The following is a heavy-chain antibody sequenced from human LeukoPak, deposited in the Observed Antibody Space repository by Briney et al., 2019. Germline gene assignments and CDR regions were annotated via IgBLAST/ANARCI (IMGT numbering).Heavy chain of an antibody. V-gene: IGHV4-30-4*08. D-gene: IGHD2-21*02. J-gene: IGHJ3*02. CDR1: GGSISSGDYY. CDR2: IYYSGTA. CDR3: ARGEPGDSDAFDI. Sequence: SQTLSLTCTVSGGSISSGDYYWSWIRQPPGKGLEWIDYIYYSGTAYYNPSLKSRLTISLDTSKNHFSLKLSSVTAADTAVYYCARGEPGDSDAFDIWGQGTMVTVSS.